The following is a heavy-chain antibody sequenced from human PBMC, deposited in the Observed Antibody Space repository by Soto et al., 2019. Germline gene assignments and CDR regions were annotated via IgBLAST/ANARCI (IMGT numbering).Heavy chain of an antibody. D-gene: IGHD2-2*01. CDR1: GFTFSSYG. J-gene: IGHJ6*02. CDR3: ARDGRTSWDSVGYYYYGMDV. CDR2: IWYDGSNK. V-gene: IGHV3-33*01. Sequence: QVQLVESGGGVVQPGRSLRLSCAASGFTFSSYGMHWVRQAPGKGLEWVAVIWYDGSNKYYADSVKGRFTISRDNSKNTLYLQMNSLRAEDTAVYYCARDGRTSWDSVGYYYYGMDVWGQGTTVTVSS.